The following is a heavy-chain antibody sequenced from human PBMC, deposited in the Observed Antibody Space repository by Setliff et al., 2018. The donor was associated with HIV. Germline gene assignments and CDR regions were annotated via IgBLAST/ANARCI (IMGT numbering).Heavy chain of an antibody. CDR2: IYHSGTT. Sequence: PSETLSLTCGVSGYSISSGSYWGCIRQSPGKKLEWIGSIYHSGTTYYNPSLKSRVTISVDTSKNQFSLRLTSATAADTAVYYCAREHEGGTGWFDPWGQGTLVTVSS. J-gene: IGHJ5*02. CDR3: AREHEGGTGWFDP. V-gene: IGHV4-38-2*02. D-gene: IGHD3-16*01. CDR1: GYSISSGSY.